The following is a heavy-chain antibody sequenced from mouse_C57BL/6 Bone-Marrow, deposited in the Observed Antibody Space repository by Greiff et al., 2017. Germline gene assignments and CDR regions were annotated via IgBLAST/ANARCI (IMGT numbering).Heavy chain of an antibody. D-gene: IGHD2-4*01. J-gene: IGHJ4*01. CDR3: AREGDYDGEYLDV. V-gene: IGHV5-6*01. Sequence: EVQLVESGGDLVKPGGSLKLSCAASGYTFSSYGMSWVRQTPDKGLEWVATIYRGGSYTYYQDSVKGRSTLSRDNAKNTLYLQMSSLKSEDTAMYDGAREGDYDGEYLDVWGKGTTVTVSS. CDR2: IYRGGSYT. CDR1: GYTFSSYG.